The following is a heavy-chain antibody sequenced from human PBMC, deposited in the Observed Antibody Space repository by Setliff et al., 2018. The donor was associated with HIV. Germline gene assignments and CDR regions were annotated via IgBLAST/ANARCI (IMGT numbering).Heavy chain of an antibody. J-gene: IGHJ3*02. D-gene: IGHD6-13*01. Sequence: ASVKVSCKASGYTLTSYYIHWVRQAPGQGLEWMGIINPSTGGTSFAQKFQGGVTMTTDTSTSTVSMQLSSLTSEDTAVYYCARDQGEAAARWDAFDIWGQGTLVTVSS. CDR1: GYTLTSYY. CDR2: INPSTGGT. CDR3: ARDQGEAAARWDAFDI. V-gene: IGHV1-46*01.